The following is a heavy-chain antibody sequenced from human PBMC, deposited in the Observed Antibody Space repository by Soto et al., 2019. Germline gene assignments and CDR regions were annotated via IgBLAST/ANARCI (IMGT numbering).Heavy chain of an antibody. J-gene: IGHJ4*02. V-gene: IGHV3-15*01. CDR3: TTDLSDYYDSSGPWD. D-gene: IGHD3-22*01. CDR1: GFTFSNAW. CDR2: IKSKTDGGTT. Sequence: GSLRLSCAASGFTFSNAWMSWVRQAPGKGLEWVGRIKSKTDGGTTDYAAPVKGRFTISRDDSKNTLYLQMNSLKTEDTAVYYCTTDLSDYYDSSGPWDWGQGTLVTVSS.